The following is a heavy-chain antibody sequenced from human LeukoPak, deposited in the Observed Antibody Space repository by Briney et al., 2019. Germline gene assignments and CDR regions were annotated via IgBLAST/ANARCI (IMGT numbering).Heavy chain of an antibody. V-gene: IGHV1-69*04. CDR1: GGTFSSYA. Sequence: SVKVSCKASGGTFSSYAISWVRQAPGQGLEWMGRIIPILGIANYAQKFQGRVTITADKPTSTAYMELSSLRSEDTAVYYCARDVAIFGVVIIDYWGQGTLVTVHS. J-gene: IGHJ4*02. CDR3: ARDVAIFGVVIIDY. CDR2: IIPILGIA. D-gene: IGHD3-3*01.